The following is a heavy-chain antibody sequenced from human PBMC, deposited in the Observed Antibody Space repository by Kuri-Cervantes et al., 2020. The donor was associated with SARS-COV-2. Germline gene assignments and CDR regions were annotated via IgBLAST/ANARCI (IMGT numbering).Heavy chain of an antibody. V-gene: IGHV3-21*01. Sequence: GESLKISCAASGFTFSSYSMNWVRQAPGKGLEWVSSISSSSSYIYYADSVKGRFTISRDNAKNSLYLQMNSLRAEDTAVYYCARELVVPAAIPWYFDYWGQGTLVTVSS. D-gene: IGHD2-2*02. CDR2: ISSSSSYI. CDR1: GFTFSSYS. CDR3: ARELVVPAAIPWYFDY. J-gene: IGHJ4*02.